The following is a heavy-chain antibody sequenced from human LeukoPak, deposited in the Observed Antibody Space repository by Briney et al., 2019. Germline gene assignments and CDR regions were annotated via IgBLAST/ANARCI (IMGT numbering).Heavy chain of an antibody. CDR1: GYTFTSYD. Sequence: ASVNVSCKASGYTFTSYDINWVRQATGQGLEWMGWMNPNSGNTGYAQKFQGRVTMTRNTSLSTAYMELSSLRSEDTAVYYCARGLQAAAGTIDYWGQGTLVTVSS. CDR3: ARGLQAAAGTIDY. V-gene: IGHV1-8*01. J-gene: IGHJ4*02. D-gene: IGHD6-13*01. CDR2: MNPNSGNT.